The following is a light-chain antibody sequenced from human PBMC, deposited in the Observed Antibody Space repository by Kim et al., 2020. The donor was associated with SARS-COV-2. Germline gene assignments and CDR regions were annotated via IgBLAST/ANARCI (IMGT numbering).Light chain of an antibody. Sequence: ALGQTVRITCQGDSLRNFYASWYQQKPGQAPVLVMYGKNNRPSGIPDRFSGSTSGNTASLTITGAQAEDEADYYCYSRDSSGNHVVFGGGTKLTVL. CDR1: SLRNFY. V-gene: IGLV3-19*01. CDR3: YSRDSSGNHVV. J-gene: IGLJ3*02. CDR2: GKN.